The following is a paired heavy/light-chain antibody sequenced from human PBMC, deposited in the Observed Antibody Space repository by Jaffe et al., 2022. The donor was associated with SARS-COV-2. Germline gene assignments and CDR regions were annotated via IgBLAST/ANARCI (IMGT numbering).Light chain of an antibody. CDR3: QQSSSTPMYT. J-gene: IGKJ2*01. CDR1: QSISNY. CDR2: AAS. V-gene: IGKV1-39*01. Sequence: DIQMTQSPSSLSASVGDRVTITCRASQSISNYLNWYQQNPGKAPNLLIYAASSLQSGVPSRFSGSGSGTDFTLTISSLQPEDFATYYCQQSSSTPMYTFGQGTKLEIK.
Heavy chain of an antibody. D-gene: IGHD6-19*01. CDR1: GGSFSGYY. J-gene: IGHJ4*02. V-gene: IGHV4-59*08. CDR2: IDYSGNT. CDR3: ARRSGVAGLPFDY. Sequence: QVQLQESGPGLVKPSETLSLTCSVSGGSFSGYYWTWIRQPPGKGLEWIGYIDYSGNTNYNPSLKSRLTMSVDTSKNQFSLRLRSVTAADTAVYFCARRSGVAGLPFDYWGQGTLVTVSS.